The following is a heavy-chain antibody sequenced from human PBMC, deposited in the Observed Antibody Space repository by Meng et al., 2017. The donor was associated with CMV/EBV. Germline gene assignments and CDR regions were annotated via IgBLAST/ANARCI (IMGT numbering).Heavy chain of an antibody. V-gene: IGHV4-4*07. CDR1: GAPYMSQY. Sequence: GRLQRPGPGMVKPSRTLSVLLTGSGAPYMSQYGSWIRLPAGKGLAWIGRIYTSGSTNYNPSLKSRVTMSVATSKNQFSLKLSSVTAADTAVYYCARGSYYRYVLDYWGQGTLVTVSS. CDR3: ARGSYYRYVLDY. D-gene: IGHD2-21*01. CDR2: IYTSGST. J-gene: IGHJ4*02.